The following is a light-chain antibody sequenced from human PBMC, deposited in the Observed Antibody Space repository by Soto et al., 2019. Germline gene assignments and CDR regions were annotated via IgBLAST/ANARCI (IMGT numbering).Light chain of an antibody. V-gene: IGKV1-39*01. CDR3: QQSHSSLT. J-gene: IGKJ4*01. CDR2: AAS. Sequence: DIQMTQSPSSLSASVGDRVTITCRASQSISNYLNWYQQKPGKAPKLLIYAASSLQSGVPSRFSGSGSGTDFTLTINRLQPEDLATYSCQQSHSSLTFGGGTKVDIK. CDR1: QSISNY.